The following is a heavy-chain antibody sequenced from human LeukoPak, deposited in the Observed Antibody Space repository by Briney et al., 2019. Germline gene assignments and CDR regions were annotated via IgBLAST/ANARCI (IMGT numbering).Heavy chain of an antibody. J-gene: IGHJ6*02. V-gene: IGHV3-23*01. CDR3: AKDSQYDFWPNGMDV. CDR1: GFTFSSYA. Sequence: GGSLRLSCAASGFTFSSYAMSWVRQAPGKGLEWVSAISGSGGSTYYADSVKGRFTISRDNSKNTLYLQMNSLRAEDTAVYYCAKDSQYDFWPNGMDVWGQGTTVTVSS. D-gene: IGHD3-3*01. CDR2: ISGSGGST.